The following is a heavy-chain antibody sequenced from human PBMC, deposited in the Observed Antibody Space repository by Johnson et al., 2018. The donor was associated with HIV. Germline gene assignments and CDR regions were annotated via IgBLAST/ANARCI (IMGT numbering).Heavy chain of an antibody. CDR2: IVRDVSSA. J-gene: IGHJ3*02. CDR1: GFTFSPYW. CDR3: ARPIARGASNI. D-gene: IGHD1-26*01. Sequence: EVQLVESGGGLVQPGGSLRLSCAASGFTFSPYWVHWVRQAPGQGLVWVSRIVRDVSSAIYTDSVTGRFTISRDNAKNLLYLQMNSLRVEDTAVYYCARPIARGASNIWGQGTMVTVSS. V-gene: IGHV3-74*02.